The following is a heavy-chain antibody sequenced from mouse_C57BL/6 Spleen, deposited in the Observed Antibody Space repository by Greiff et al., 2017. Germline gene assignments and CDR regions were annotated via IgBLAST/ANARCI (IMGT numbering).Heavy chain of an antibody. CDR2: IRNKANGYTT. V-gene: IGHV7-3*01. Sequence: EVQGVESGGGLVQPGGSLSLSCAASGFTFTDYYMSWVRQPPGKALEWLGFIRNKANGYTTEYSASVKGRFTISRDNSQSILYLQMNALRAEDSATYYCARWRTLYYFDYWGQGTTLTVSS. J-gene: IGHJ2*01. CDR1: GFTFTDYY. CDR3: ARWRTLYYFDY.